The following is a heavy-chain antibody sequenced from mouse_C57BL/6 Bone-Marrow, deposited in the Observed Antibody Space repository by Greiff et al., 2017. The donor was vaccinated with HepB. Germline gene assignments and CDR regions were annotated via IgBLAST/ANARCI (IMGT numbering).Heavy chain of an antibody. CDR1: GFTFSDYG. Sequence: DVKLVESGGGLVKPGGSLKLSCAASGFTFSDYGMHWVRQAPEKGLEWVAYISSGSSTIYYADTVKGRFTISRDNAKNTLFLQMTSLRSEDTAMYYCARTGDGSSFFDYWGQGTTLTVSS. D-gene: IGHD1-1*01. V-gene: IGHV5-17*01. J-gene: IGHJ2*01. CDR3: ARTGDGSSFFDY. CDR2: ISSGSSTI.